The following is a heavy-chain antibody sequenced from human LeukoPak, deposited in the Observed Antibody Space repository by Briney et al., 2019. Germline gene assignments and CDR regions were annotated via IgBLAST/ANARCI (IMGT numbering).Heavy chain of an antibody. D-gene: IGHD3-10*01. V-gene: IGHV4-39*01. CDR2: IYHTGNT. Sequence: SETLSLTCTVSGGSIISSSYYWGWIRQPPGKGLEWIGSIYHTGNTYYNPSLKSRVTISLDTSQNQFSLRLSSVTAADTAMYYCASRQRVPNIWFGEGRSWGQGTLVTVSS. CDR3: ASRQRVPNIWFGEGRS. J-gene: IGHJ5*02. CDR1: GGSIISSSYY.